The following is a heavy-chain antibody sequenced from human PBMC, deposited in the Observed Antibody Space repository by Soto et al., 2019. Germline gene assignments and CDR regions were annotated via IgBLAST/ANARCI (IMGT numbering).Heavy chain of an antibody. CDR2: INSDGSSP. V-gene: IGHV3-74*01. CDR1: GFSFSSYW. CDR3: AREEGYGSGRYFDY. Sequence: GGSLRLSCAASGFSFSSYWMHWVRQAPGKGLVWVSHINSDGSSPTYADSVKGRFTISRDNAKNTLYLQMNSLRAEDSAVYYCAREEGYGSGRYFDYWGLGTLVTVSS. J-gene: IGHJ4*02. D-gene: IGHD3-10*01.